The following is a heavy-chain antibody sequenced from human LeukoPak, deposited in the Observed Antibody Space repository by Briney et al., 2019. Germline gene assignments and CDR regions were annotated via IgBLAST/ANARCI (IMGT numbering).Heavy chain of an antibody. Sequence: GGSLRLSCAASGFTFRSYGMHWLRQAPGKGLEWVAFIRYDGSNKYYADSVKVRFTISRDNSKNTLYLQMNSLRAEDTAVYYCAKGIDFWSGYYPENWFDPWGQGTLVTVSS. CDR1: GFTFRSYG. V-gene: IGHV3-30*02. CDR3: AKGIDFWSGYYPENWFDP. J-gene: IGHJ5*02. D-gene: IGHD3-3*01. CDR2: IRYDGSNK.